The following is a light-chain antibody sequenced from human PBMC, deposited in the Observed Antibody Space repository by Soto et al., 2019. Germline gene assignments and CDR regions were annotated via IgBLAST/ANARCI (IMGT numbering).Light chain of an antibody. CDR3: CSYAGDSYV. V-gene: IGLV2-23*02. CDR1: SSDVGNYNL. Sequence: ALTQPASVSGSPGQSITISCTGTSSDVGNYNLVSWYQQHPGKAPKLMIYDVSKRPSGVSNRFSGSKSGNTASLTISGLQADDEADYYCCSYAGDSYVFGTGTKVTVL. J-gene: IGLJ1*01. CDR2: DVS.